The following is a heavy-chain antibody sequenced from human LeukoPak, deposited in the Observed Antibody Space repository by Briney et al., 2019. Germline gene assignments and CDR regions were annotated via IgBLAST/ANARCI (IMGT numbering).Heavy chain of an antibody. D-gene: IGHD6-13*01. Sequence: GASVKVSCKTSGYTFTTYAIHWVRQAPGQRLEWMGWINADNGNTKYSQKFQGRVTITRDTSASTAYMELSSLRSEDTAVYYCARDLIAAAGIWFDPWGQGTLVTVSS. J-gene: IGHJ5*02. CDR1: GYTFTTYA. CDR3: ARDLIAAAGIWFDP. V-gene: IGHV1-3*01. CDR2: INADNGNT.